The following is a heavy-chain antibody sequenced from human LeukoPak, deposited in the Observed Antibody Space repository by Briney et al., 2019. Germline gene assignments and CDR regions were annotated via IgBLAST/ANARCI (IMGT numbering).Heavy chain of an antibody. J-gene: IGHJ6*02. CDR2: NNTNTGNP. Sequence: GASVKVSCKASGYTFTSYGISWVRQAPGQGLEWMGWNNTNTGNPTYAQGFTGRFVFSLDTSVSTAYLQISSLKAEDTAVYYCARAYGMDVWGQGTTVTVSS. CDR1: GYTFTSYG. V-gene: IGHV7-4-1*02. CDR3: ARAYGMDV.